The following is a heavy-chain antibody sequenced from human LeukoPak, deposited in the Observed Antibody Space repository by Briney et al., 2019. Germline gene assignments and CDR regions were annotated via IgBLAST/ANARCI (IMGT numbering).Heavy chain of an antibody. V-gene: IGHV4-34*01. Sequence: SVTLSLTCAVYGGSFSGYYWSWIRQPPGKGLEWIGEINHSGSTNYNPSLKSRVTISVDTSKNQFSLKLSSVTAADTAVYYCARGRGELSNRDWFDLWGQGTLVAVSS. CDR3: ARGRGELSNRDWFDL. CDR1: GGSFSGYY. D-gene: IGHD3-16*02. CDR2: INHSGST. J-gene: IGHJ5*02.